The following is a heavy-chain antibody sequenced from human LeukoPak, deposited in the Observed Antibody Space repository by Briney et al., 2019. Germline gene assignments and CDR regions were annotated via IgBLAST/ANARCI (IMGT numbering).Heavy chain of an antibody. J-gene: IGHJ5*02. CDR2: INHSGST. Sequence: SETLSLTCAVYGGSFSGYYWSWIRQPPGKGLEWIGEINHSGSTNYNPSLKSRVTISVDTSKNQFSLKLSSVTAADTAVYYCASSIVVVPAAIRAWFDTWGQGTLVTVSS. CDR1: GGSFSGYY. V-gene: IGHV4-34*01. D-gene: IGHD2-2*01. CDR3: ASSIVVVPAAIRAWFDT.